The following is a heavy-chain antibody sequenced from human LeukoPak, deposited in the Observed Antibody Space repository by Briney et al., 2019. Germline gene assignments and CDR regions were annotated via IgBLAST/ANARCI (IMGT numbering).Heavy chain of an antibody. Sequence: ASVKVSCKASGYTFISYDINWVRQATGQGLEWMGWMNPNSGNTGYAQKFQGRVTMTRNTSISTAYMELSSLRSEDTAVYYCARGRRSYYDFWSGYYETFDYWGQGTLVTVSS. J-gene: IGHJ4*02. V-gene: IGHV1-8*01. CDR3: ARGRRSYYDFWSGYYETFDY. CDR2: MNPNSGNT. D-gene: IGHD3-3*01. CDR1: GYTFISYD.